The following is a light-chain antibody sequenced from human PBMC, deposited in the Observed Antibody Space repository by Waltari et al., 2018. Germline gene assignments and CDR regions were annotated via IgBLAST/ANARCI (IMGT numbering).Light chain of an antibody. CDR3: CSYAGNNTYV. J-gene: IGLJ1*01. V-gene: IGLV2-23*02. CDR1: SSDVGSYNL. Sequence: QSALTQPASVSGSPGQSIIISCTGTSSDVGSYNLVPWYQQHPGKAPKLMIYDVSKRPSGVSNRFSGSKSGNTASLTISGLQADDEADYYCCSYAGNNTYVFGTGTKVTVL. CDR2: DVS.